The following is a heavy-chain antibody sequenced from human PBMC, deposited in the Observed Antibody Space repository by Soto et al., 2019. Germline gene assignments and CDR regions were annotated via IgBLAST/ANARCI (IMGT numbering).Heavy chain of an antibody. CDR2: SYNSEST. CDR3: ATLWFGESPY. Sequence: QLQLQESGPGLVKPSETLSLTCTVSGGSISSSSYYWGWIRQPPGKGLEWIGRSYNSESTYYTPSLQTRVTISVETSKTQFSLKLRFVTAADTAVYYCATLWFGESPYWGQGTLVTVSS. D-gene: IGHD3-10*01. V-gene: IGHV4-39*01. CDR1: GGSISSSSYY. J-gene: IGHJ4*02.